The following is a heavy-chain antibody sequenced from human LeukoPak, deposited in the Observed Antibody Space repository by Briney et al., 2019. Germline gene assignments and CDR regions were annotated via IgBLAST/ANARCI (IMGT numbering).Heavy chain of an antibody. CDR1: GYSFTSYW. V-gene: IGHV3-7*03. CDR3: ARDGAYYYDSSGQKPFDY. J-gene: IGHJ4*02. Sequence: PGESLKISCKGSGYSFTSYWIGWVRQAPGKGLEWVANIKEDGNEKYYVDSVKGRFTISRDNAKNSLHLQMNSLRAEDTAVYYCARDGAYYYDSSGQKPFDYWGQGTLVTVSS. CDR2: IKEDGNEK. D-gene: IGHD3-22*01.